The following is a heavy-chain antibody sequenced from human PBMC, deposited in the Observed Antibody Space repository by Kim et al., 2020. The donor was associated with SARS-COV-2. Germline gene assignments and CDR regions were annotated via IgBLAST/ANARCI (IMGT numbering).Heavy chain of an antibody. V-gene: IGHV1-69*01. CDR3: AQGEEYSSSFFDY. D-gene: IGHD6-6*01. Sequence: YAQKFQGRVTITADESTSTAYMELSSLRSEDTAVYYCAQGEEYSSSFFDYWGQGTLVTVSS. J-gene: IGHJ4*02.